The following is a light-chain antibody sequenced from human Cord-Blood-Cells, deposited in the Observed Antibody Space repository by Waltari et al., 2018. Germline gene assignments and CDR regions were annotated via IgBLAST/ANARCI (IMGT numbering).Light chain of an antibody. J-gene: IGLJ1*01. CDR2: DVS. CDR3: SSYTSSPRYD. Sequence: QSALTQPASVSGSPGHSITISCTGTSSDVGGYNYVSWYQHNPGKAPKLMIYDVSNRPSGGSNRISGSKSRKTAALTISGRQAEDEADYYCSSYTSSPRYDCGTGTKVTVL. CDR1: SSDVGGYNY. V-gene: IGLV2-14*03.